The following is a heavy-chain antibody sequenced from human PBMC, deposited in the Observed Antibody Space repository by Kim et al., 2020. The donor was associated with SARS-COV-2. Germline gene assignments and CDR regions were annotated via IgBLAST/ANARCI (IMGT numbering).Heavy chain of an antibody. J-gene: IGHJ2*01. D-gene: IGHD3-16*01. Sequence: YNPSCQGQVTLSVDKSITTAYLQWSSLKASDTAIYYCARQGRGDTGFDLWGRGTLVTVSS. CDR3: ARQGRGDTGFDL. V-gene: IGHV5-51*01.